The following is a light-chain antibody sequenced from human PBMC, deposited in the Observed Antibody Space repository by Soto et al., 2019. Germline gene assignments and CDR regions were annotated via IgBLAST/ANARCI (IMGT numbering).Light chain of an antibody. V-gene: IGKV3-11*01. CDR3: HQRSNWPLT. J-gene: IGKJ4*01. CDR1: QSVNNY. Sequence: EIVLTQSPATLSLSPGERATLSCRASQSVNNYLAWYQQKPGQAPRLLIYDASSRATDIPARFSGSGSGTDFTLTISSPEPEAFATYYCHQRSNWPLTFGGGTKVEIK. CDR2: DAS.